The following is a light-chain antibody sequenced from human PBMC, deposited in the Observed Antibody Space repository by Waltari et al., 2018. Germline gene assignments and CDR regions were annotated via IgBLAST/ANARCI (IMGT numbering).Light chain of an antibody. J-gene: IGLJ2*01. Sequence: QSALTQPRPVSGSPGQSVPIPRTGTRSAVGACHYVPWYQQHPGKAPKLIVYDVTKRPSGVPDRFSGSKSGNTASLTISGLQAADEADYHCSSYTGSHTLIFGGGTKLTV. CDR3: SSYTGSHTLI. CDR1: RSAVGACHY. CDR2: DVT. V-gene: IGLV2-11*01.